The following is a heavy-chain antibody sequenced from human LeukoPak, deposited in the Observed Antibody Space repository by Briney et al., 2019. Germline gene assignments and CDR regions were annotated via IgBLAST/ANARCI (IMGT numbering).Heavy chain of an antibody. CDR1: GFTFISYG. V-gene: IGHV3-30*02. D-gene: IGHD3-10*01. CDR2: IRYDGSNK. CDR3: AKGELTRGLYFDY. J-gene: IGHJ4*02. Sequence: PGGSLRLSCAASGFTFISYGMHWVRQARARGLEGVAFIRYDGSNKYYADSVKGRFTISRDNSKNTLYLQMNSLRAEDTAVYYCAKGELTRGLYFDYWGQGTLVTVSS.